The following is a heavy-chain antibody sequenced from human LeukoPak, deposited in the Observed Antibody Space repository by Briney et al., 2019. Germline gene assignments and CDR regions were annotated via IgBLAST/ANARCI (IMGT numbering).Heavy chain of an antibody. J-gene: IGHJ6*03. D-gene: IGHD3-22*01. CDR1: GGSFSGYY. CDR2: INHSGST. CDR3: ARPARRRIVVVKDYYYMDV. V-gene: IGHV4-34*01. Sequence: PSETLSLTCAVYGGSFSGYYWSWIRQPPGKGLEWIGEINHSGSTNYNPSLKSRVTISVDTSKNQFSLKLSSVTAADTAVYYCARPARRRIVVVKDYYYMDVWGKGTTVTVPS.